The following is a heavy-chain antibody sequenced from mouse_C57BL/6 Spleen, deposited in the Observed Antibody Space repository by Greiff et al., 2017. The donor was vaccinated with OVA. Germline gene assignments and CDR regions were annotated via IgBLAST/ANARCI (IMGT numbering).Heavy chain of an antibody. Sequence: VQLQQSGPELVKPGASVKISCKASGYAFSSSWMNWVKQRTGKGLERIGRIYPGDGDTNYNGKFKGKATLTADKASSTAYMQLSSLTSEDSAVYFCANYVFFDYWGQGTTRTVTS. J-gene: IGHJ2*01. CDR3: ANYVFFDY. D-gene: IGHD2-4*01. V-gene: IGHV1-82*01. CDR2: IYPGDGDT. CDR1: GYAFSSSW.